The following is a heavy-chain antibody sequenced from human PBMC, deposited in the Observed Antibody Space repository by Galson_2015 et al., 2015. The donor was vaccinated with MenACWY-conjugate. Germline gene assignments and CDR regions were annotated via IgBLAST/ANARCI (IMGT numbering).Heavy chain of an antibody. CDR3: ARRYYDSGTYSLDY. Sequence: QSGAEVKKPGESLKISCQASGYNFISYWIVWVRQMPGKGLEWMGIIYPRDSDTRYNPSFQGHVTFSADKSITTAYLHWSSLEASDTAMYYCARRYYDSGTYSLDYWGQGTLVTVFS. D-gene: IGHD3-10*01. CDR2: IYPRDSDT. V-gene: IGHV5-51*01. CDR1: GYNFISYW. J-gene: IGHJ4*02.